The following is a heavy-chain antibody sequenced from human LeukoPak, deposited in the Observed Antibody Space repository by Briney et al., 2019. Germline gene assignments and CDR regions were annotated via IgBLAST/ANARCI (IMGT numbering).Heavy chain of an antibody. Sequence: SVKGRFTISRDNAKNSLYLQMNSLRGEDTAVYYCASRIAAAGTVYWGQGTLVTVSS. V-gene: IGHV3-11*06. D-gene: IGHD6-13*01. CDR3: ASRIAAAGTVY. J-gene: IGHJ4*02.